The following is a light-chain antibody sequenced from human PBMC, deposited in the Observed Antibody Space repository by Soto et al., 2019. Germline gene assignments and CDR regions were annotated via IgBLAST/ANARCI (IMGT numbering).Light chain of an antibody. Sequence: EIHMTHSPSSLSASVLYRVTITFRASQSISSYLNWYQQKPGKAPKLLIYAASSLQSGVPSRFSGSGSGTDFTLTISSLQPEDFATYYCQQSYSTPRTFGQGTKVDIK. CDR3: QQSYSTPRT. J-gene: IGKJ1*01. V-gene: IGKV1-39*01. CDR2: AAS. CDR1: QSISSY.